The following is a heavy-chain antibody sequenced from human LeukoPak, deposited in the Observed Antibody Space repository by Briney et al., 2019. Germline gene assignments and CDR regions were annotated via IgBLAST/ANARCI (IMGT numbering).Heavy chain of an antibody. D-gene: IGHD3-22*01. CDR1: GASVSAYY. CDR2: IHDSGSA. V-gene: IGHV4-59*02. Sequence: SETLSLTCTVSGASVSAYYWTWIRQPPGKRLEWLGYIHDSGSANYNPSLNSRLTMSLDASKNQFSLKLSSVTAADTAVYYCARDPTDIHSYDSSGYHLQDYWGQGTLVTVSS. J-gene: IGHJ4*02. CDR3: ARDPTDIHSYDSSGYHLQDY.